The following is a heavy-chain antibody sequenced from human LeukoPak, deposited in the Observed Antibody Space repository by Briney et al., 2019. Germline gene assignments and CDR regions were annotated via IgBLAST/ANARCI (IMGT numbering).Heavy chain of an antibody. CDR3: ARRVYSSGYCYFDY. CDR1: GGSISSSSYY. V-gene: IGHV4-61*05. CDR2: IYYSGST. J-gene: IGHJ4*02. D-gene: IGHD6-19*01. Sequence: SETLSLTCTVSGGSISSSSYYWSWIRQPPGKGLEWIGCIYYSGSTNYNPSLKSRVTISVDTSKNQFSLKLSSVTAADTAVYYCARRVYSSGYCYFDYWGQGTLVTVSS.